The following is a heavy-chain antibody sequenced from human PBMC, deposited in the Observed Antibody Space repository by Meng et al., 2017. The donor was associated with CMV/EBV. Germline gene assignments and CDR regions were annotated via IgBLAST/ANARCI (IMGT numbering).Heavy chain of an antibody. CDR1: GYTFIGYH. D-gene: IGHD2-2*01. CDR3: ARVVPAAIGTIDY. CDR2: INPNSGGT. Sequence: SVQVSCKASGYTFIGYHMHWVRQAPGQGLEWMGWINPNSGGTNYAQKFQGRVTMTRDTSISTANMELSRLRSGDTAVYYCARVVPAAIGTIDYWGQGTLVTVSS. J-gene: IGHJ4*02. V-gene: IGHV1-2*02.